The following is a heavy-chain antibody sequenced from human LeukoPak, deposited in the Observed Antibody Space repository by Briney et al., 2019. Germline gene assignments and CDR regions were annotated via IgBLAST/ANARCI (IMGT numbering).Heavy chain of an antibody. V-gene: IGHV3-74*01. CDR3: ARVTSSGWYSADY. CDR1: GFTFSSYW. J-gene: IGHJ4*02. Sequence: GGSLRLSCAASGFTFSSYWMHWVRQAPGKGPVSVSRIDTDGTGTSYADSVEGRFTISRDNAKNTLHLQMNSLRAEDTAVYYCARVTSSGWYSADYWGQGTLVTVSS. D-gene: IGHD6-19*01. CDR2: IDTDGTGT.